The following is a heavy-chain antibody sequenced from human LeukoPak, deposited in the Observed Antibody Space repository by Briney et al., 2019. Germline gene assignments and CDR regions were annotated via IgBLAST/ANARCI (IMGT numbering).Heavy chain of an antibody. D-gene: IGHD6-19*01. Sequence: GSLKLSCAASGFPFSSYAMHWVRQAPGKGLEGVAVISYDGSNKYYADSVKGRFTISRDNSKNTLYLQMNSLRAEDTAVYYCARALGIAVAGTAVDYWGQGTLVTVSS. CDR2: ISYDGSNK. V-gene: IGHV3-30-3*01. CDR3: ARALGIAVAGTAVDY. CDR1: GFPFSSYA. J-gene: IGHJ4*02.